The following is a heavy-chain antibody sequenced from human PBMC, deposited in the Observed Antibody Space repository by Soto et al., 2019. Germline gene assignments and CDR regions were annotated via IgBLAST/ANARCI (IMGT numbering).Heavy chain of an antibody. CDR2: IYYSGST. Sequence: QVQLQESGPGLVKPSQTLSLTCTVSGGSISSGGYYWSWIRQHPGKGLEWIGYIYYSGSTYYNPSLKSRVTISVDTSKNQFSLKLSSVTAADTAVYYCARDNPCSGGSCHFNWFDPWGQGTLVTVSS. V-gene: IGHV4-31*03. D-gene: IGHD2-15*01. CDR3: ARDNPCSGGSCHFNWFDP. J-gene: IGHJ5*02. CDR1: GGSISSGGYY.